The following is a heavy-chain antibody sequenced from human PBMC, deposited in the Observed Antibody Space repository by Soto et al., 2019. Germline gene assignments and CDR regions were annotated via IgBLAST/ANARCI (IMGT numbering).Heavy chain of an antibody. D-gene: IGHD5-12*01. Sequence: EVQLVESGGGLVQPGGSLRLYCVGSGFTFTSHAINWVRQAPGKGLEWVSYISGDGSAIFEADSLKGRFTVSRDNAKNSLYLQMNSLRDEDTAVYYCARDSGYDYRLDFWGQGTLVTVSS. CDR1: GFTFTSHA. V-gene: IGHV3-48*02. CDR3: ARDSGYDYRLDF. CDR2: ISGDGSAI. J-gene: IGHJ4*02.